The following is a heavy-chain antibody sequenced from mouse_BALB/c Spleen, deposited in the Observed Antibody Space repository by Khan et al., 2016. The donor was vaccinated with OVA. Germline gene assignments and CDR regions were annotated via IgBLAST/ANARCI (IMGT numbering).Heavy chain of an antibody. J-gene: IGHJ4*01. CDR1: GFSLTDYG. CDR2: IWGGGTT. Sequence: QVQLKESGPGLVAPSQNLSITCTVSGFSLTDYGVSWIRQPPGKGLEWPGVIWGGGTTYYNSALKSRLSISKDNSKSQVFLKMNSLQTDDTAMYYCAKGVWSYYFALDYWGQGTSVTVAS. D-gene: IGHD2-10*02. V-gene: IGHV2-6-5*01. CDR3: AKGVWSYYFALDY.